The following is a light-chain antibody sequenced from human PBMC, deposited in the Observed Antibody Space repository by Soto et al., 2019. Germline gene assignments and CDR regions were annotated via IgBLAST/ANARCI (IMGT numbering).Light chain of an antibody. CDR3: QQYGSSPWT. CDR2: TAS. Sequence: EIVLTQSPGTLSLSPGDSAALSCRASESVASNYLAWYQQKRGQAPRLLIYTASSRATGIPDRFSGGGSGADFTLTISRLEPEDSAVYYCQQYGSSPWTLGQGTKVDIK. V-gene: IGKV3-20*01. CDR1: ESVASNY. J-gene: IGKJ1*01.